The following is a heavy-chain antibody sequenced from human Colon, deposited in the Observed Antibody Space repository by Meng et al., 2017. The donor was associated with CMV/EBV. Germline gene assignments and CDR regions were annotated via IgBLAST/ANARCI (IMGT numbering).Heavy chain of an antibody. V-gene: IGHV4-4*02. CDR3: TRASEGRRGVHP. CDR1: AESISNNNW. J-gene: IGHJ5*02. Sequence: AASAESISNNNWWSWVRQPPAEGLEWIGEIYHPENTNYNPSLKSRVTISVDKSDNHFSVKLSSVTAADTAVYYCTRASEGRRGVHPWGQGTLVTVSS. CDR2: IYHPENT. D-gene: IGHD1-14*01.